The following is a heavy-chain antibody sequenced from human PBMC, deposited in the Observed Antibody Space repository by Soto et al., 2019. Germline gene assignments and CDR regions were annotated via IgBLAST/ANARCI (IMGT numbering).Heavy chain of an antibody. Sequence: GGSLRLSCAASGFSVTTNYMIWVRQAPGKGLEWVSVIYTNGGTYYADSVRGRFTISRDNSMNTVYLQMNSLRVEDTAVYYCARDAYYDMGVWGQGTTVTVSS. V-gene: IGHV3-66*01. CDR3: ARDAYYDMGV. CDR2: IYTNGGT. CDR1: GFSVTTNY. J-gene: IGHJ6*02.